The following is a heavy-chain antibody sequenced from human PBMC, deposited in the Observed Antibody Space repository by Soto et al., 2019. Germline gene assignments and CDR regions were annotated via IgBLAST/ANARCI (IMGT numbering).Heavy chain of an antibody. Sequence: SGPTLVNPTQTLTLTCTFSGFSLSTSGMCVSWIRQPPGKALEWLALIDWDDDKYYSTSLKTRLTISKDTSKNQVVLTMTNMDPVDMAAYFCARIRAARYQFSDVDVWGQGTTVTVSS. CDR1: GFSLSTSGMC. CDR3: ARIRAARYQFSDVDV. V-gene: IGHV2-70*13. CDR2: IDWDDDK. D-gene: IGHD6-13*01. J-gene: IGHJ6*02.